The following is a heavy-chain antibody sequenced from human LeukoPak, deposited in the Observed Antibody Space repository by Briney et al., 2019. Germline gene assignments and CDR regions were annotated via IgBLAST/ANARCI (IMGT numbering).Heavy chain of an antibody. Sequence: GGSLRLSCAASGFTFSSYSMNWVRQAPGKELEWVSSISSSSSYIYYADSVKGRFTISRDNAKNSLYLQMNSLRAEDTAVYYCARDLSSWSTLGLDYWGQGTLVTVSS. D-gene: IGHD6-13*01. CDR3: ARDLSSWSTLGLDY. CDR1: GFTFSSYS. V-gene: IGHV3-21*01. CDR2: ISSSSSYI. J-gene: IGHJ4*02.